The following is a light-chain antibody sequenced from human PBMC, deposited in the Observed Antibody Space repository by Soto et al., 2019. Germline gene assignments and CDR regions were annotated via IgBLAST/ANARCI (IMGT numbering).Light chain of an antibody. CDR3: FSFTTDWTHV. CDR2: VVS. J-gene: IGLJ1*01. Sequence: QSVLTQPAPVSGSPGQSITISCTGSSSDIGAYNYVSWFQQYPGKAPKLIISVVSNRPSGVSNRFSGSKSGTAASLTISGLQTEDEADYFCFSFTTDWTHVFGTGTKVTVL. CDR1: SSDIGAYNY. V-gene: IGLV2-14*01.